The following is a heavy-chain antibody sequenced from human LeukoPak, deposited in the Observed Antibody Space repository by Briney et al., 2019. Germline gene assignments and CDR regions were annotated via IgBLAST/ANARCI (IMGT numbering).Heavy chain of an antibody. CDR1: GFTFSSYA. CDR3: AKDRYYDSSGYSLDDAFDI. D-gene: IGHD3-22*01. J-gene: IGHJ3*02. Sequence: GGSLRLSCAASGFTFSSYAMSWVRQAPGKGLEWVSAISGSGGSTYYADSVKGRFTISRDNSKNTLYLQMNSLRAEDTAVYYCAKDRYYDSSGYSLDDAFDIWGQGTMVTVSS. CDR2: ISGSGGST. V-gene: IGHV3-23*01.